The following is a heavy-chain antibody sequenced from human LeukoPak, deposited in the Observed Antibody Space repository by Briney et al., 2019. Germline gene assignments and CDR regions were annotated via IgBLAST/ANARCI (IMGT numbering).Heavy chain of an antibody. CDR1: GGSISSSSYY. Sequence: PSETLSLTCTVSGGSISSSSYYWGWIRQPPGKGLEWIGSIYYSGSTYYNPSLKSRVTISVDTSKNQFSLKLSSVTAADTAVYYCARGWPYYSDSIGYFHDYWGQGTLATVSS. J-gene: IGHJ4*02. D-gene: IGHD3-22*01. CDR3: ARGWPYYSDSIGYFHDY. V-gene: IGHV4-39*01. CDR2: IYYSGST.